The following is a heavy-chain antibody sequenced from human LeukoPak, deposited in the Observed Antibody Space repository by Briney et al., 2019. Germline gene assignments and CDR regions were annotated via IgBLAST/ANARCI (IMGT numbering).Heavy chain of an antibody. CDR3: AKVPPSITAAGNWLDP. J-gene: IGHJ5*02. CDR2: INPNTGGT. Sequence: ASVKVSCKAYGYTFTAYYIHWVRQAPGQGLEWMGRINPNTGGTNYAQKFQGRVTMTRDTSITTAYMELSRLTSDDTAIYYCAKVPPSITAAGNWLDPWGQGALVTVSS. D-gene: IGHD6-13*01. V-gene: IGHV1-2*06. CDR1: GYTFTAYY.